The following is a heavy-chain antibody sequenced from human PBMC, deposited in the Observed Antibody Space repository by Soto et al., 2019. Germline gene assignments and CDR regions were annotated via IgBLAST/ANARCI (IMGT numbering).Heavy chain of an antibody. CDR2: IYPGDSHT. Sequence: GESLKISCKGSGYRFTSYCVGWVRQMPGRGPEWMGIIYPGDSHTRYSPSFQGHVTISADKSISTAYLQRSSLKASDTAMYYCASQYFSTSSCYFDYWGQGTLVTVSS. CDR3: ASQYFSTSSCYFDY. J-gene: IGHJ4*02. V-gene: IGHV5-51*01. D-gene: IGHD2-2*01. CDR1: GYRFTSYC.